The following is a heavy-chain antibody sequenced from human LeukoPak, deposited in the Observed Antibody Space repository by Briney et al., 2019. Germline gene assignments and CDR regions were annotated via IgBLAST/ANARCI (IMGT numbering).Heavy chain of an antibody. J-gene: IGHJ4*02. Sequence: ASVQVSCKASGGTFSSYAISWVRQAPGQGLEWMGGIIPIFGTANYAQKFQGRVTITTDESTSTAYMELSSLRSEDTAVYYCARGLIQLEQPIGYSWLDYWGQGTLVTVSS. CDR3: ARGLIQLEQPIGYSWLDY. V-gene: IGHV1-69*05. CDR1: GGTFSSYA. CDR2: IIPIFGTA. D-gene: IGHD1-1*01.